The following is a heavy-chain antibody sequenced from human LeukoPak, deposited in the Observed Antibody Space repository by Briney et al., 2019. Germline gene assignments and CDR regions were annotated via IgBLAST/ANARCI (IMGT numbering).Heavy chain of an antibody. CDR2: ISGSGDST. J-gene: IGHJ4*02. CDR3: AKGGSSSSWYGELHY. V-gene: IGHV3-23*01. Sequence: GGSLRLSCAASGFTFSSYAMTWVRQAPGKGLEWVSGISGSGDSTYYADSVKGRFTISRDNSKNTLYLQMNSLRAEDTAVYYCAKGGSSSSWYGELHYWGQGTLVTVSS. D-gene: IGHD6-13*01. CDR1: GFTFSSYA.